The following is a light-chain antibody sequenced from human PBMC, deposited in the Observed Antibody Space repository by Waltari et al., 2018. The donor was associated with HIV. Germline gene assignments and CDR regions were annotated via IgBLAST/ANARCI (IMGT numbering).Light chain of an antibody. CDR3: QQYNGT. CDR2: KAS. CDR1: QSISDW. V-gene: IGKV1-5*03. Sequence: DIQMTQSPSTLPAPVGDRVTIPCRASQSISDWLAWYLQKPGKAPNLLIYKASILESGVPSRFSCSGSGTQFTLTISSLQPDDFASYYCQQYNGTFGQGTKLEIK. J-gene: IGKJ2*02.